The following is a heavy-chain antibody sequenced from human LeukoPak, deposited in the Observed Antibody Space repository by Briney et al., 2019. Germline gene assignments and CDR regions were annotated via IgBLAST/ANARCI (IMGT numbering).Heavy chain of an antibody. CDR3: ARVSPRRGMAAAGTGRGYNWFNP. CDR1: GGSFSGYY. J-gene: IGHJ5*02. CDR2: INHSGST. V-gene: IGHV4-34*01. Sequence: PSETLSLTCAVYGGSFSGYYWSWIRQPPGKGLEWIGEINHSGSTNYNPSLKSRVTISVDTSKNQFSLKLSSVTAADTAVYYCARVSPRRGMAAAGTGRGYNWFNPWGQGTLITVSS. D-gene: IGHD6-13*01.